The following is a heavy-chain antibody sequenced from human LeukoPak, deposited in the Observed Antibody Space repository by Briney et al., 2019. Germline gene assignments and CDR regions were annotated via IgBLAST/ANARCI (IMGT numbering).Heavy chain of an antibody. J-gene: IGHJ5*02. CDR2: IIPIFGTA. CDR1: GGTFSSYA. D-gene: IGHD6-19*01. CDR3: AQAVAQWLLPGRNNWFDP. Sequence: SVKVSCKASGGTFSSYATSWVRQAPGQGLEWMGGIIPIFGTANYAQKSQGRVTITADKSTSTAYMELSSVRSEDTAVYYCAQAVAQWLLPGRNNWFDPWGQGTLVTVSS. V-gene: IGHV1-69*06.